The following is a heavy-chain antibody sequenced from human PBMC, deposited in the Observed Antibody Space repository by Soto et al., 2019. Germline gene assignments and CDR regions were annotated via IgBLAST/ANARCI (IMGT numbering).Heavy chain of an antibody. V-gene: IGHV3-23*01. J-gene: IGHJ4*02. CDR2: ITDSGGTT. CDR3: ARRDTSGSFYFDY. D-gene: IGHD3-22*01. Sequence: PGGSLRLSCAASGFTFSSYGMSWVRQAPGKGLEWVSTITDSGGTTYYADSVKGRFTISRDSYKSTLYLKMNSLRAEDTAVYYCARRDTSGSFYFDYWGQGTLVTVSS. CDR1: GFTFSSYG.